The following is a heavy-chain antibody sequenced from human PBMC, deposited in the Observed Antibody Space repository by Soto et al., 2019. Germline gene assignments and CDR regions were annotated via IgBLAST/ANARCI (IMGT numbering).Heavy chain of an antibody. CDR1: GYTFSNYY. CDR2: INPIGDST. Sequence: GASVKVSCKGAGYTFSNYYMHWVRQAPGQGLEWMGIINPIGDSTSYAQKLQGRVTMTTDTSTSTAYMELRSLRSDDTAVYYCARAQIVEMATIDFDYWGHGTLVTVSS. V-gene: IGHV1-46*01. D-gene: IGHD2-15*01. J-gene: IGHJ4*01. CDR3: ARAQIVEMATIDFDY.